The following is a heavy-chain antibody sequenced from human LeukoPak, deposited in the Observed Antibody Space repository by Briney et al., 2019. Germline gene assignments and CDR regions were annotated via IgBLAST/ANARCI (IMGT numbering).Heavy chain of an antibody. CDR2: IFYSGST. V-gene: IGHV4-59*01. CDR3: ARALQNYYYGMDV. Sequence: SETLSLTCTVSGGSISGYYRSWIRQPPGKGLEWIGYIFYSGSTTYNPSLKSRVTISQDTSKNQVSLMLSSVTAADTAVYYCARALQNYYYGMDVWGQGTSVTVSS. J-gene: IGHJ6*02. CDR1: GGSISGYY.